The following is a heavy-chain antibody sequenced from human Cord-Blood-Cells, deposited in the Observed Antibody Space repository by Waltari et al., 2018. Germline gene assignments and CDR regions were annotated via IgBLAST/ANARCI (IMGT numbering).Heavy chain of an antibody. CDR1: RGSFSGSY. D-gene: IGHD1-26*01. CDR3: ARGGLTSVGATPFDY. CDR2: INHSGST. Sequence: QVQLQQWGAGLLTPSETLSLTCAVYRGSFSGSYWSWICQPPGKGLEWIGEINHSGSTNYNPSLKSRVTISVDTSKNQFSLKLSSVTAADTAVYYCARGGLTSVGATPFDYWGQGTLVTVSS. V-gene: IGHV4-34*01. J-gene: IGHJ4*02.